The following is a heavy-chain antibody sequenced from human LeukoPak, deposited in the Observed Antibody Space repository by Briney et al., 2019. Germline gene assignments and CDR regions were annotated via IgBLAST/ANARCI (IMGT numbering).Heavy chain of an antibody. CDR3: ARGHYDWLSDY. V-gene: IGHV3-53*01. CDR1: GFTVSSKY. D-gene: IGHD3-3*01. Sequence: GGSLRLSCAASGFTVSSKYMGWVRQAPGKGLEWVSVIFNSNTTQYADSVKGRFTISRDNSKNTLYLQMNSLRADDTAMYYCARGHYDWLSDYWGQGTLVTVSS. CDR2: IFNSNTT. J-gene: IGHJ4*02.